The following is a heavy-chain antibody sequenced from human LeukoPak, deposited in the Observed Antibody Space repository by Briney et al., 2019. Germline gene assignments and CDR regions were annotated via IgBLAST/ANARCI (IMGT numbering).Heavy chain of an antibody. CDR1: GYTFTTYY. V-gene: IGHV1-46*01. CDR2: INPDGGST. CDR3: ARSDTRGPGRNLFDY. J-gene: IGHJ4*02. Sequence: ASVKVSCKASGYTFTTYYMHWVRQAPGQGLEWLGIINPDGGSTTYAEKFHGRVTIRSDTSTSTVYMDLTSLRSDDTAVYFCARSDTRGPGRNLFDYWGQGTLVTVSS. D-gene: IGHD5-18*01.